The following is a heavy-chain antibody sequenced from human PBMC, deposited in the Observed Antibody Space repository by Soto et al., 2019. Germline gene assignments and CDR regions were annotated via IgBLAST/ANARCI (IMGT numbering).Heavy chain of an antibody. V-gene: IGHV3-7*01. CDR3: ARDTIVPAATVDY. J-gene: IGHJ4*02. D-gene: IGHD2-2*01. CDR1: GFTFSSYW. Sequence: EVQLVESGGGLVQPGGSLRLSCAASGFTFSSYWMSWVRQAPGKGLEWVANIKQDGSEKYYVDSVKGRFTISRDNAKNSLYLLLNSLRVEDTAVYYCARDTIVPAATVDYWGQGTLVTVSS. CDR2: IKQDGSEK.